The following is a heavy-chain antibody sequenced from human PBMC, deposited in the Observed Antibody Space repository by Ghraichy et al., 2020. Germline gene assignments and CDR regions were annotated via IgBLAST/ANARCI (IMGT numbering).Heavy chain of an antibody. V-gene: IGHV4-39*01. D-gene: IGHD3-10*02. CDR1: GDSISSSGYY. J-gene: IGHJ3*02. Sequence: SETLSLTCTVSGDSISSSGYYWGCIHQPPGKGLEWIGSFYYGGRTYYNPSLKSQVTISVDASQNQFSLNLSSVTAADTAVYYCVRSETMFDAFDIWGQGTLVTVSS. CDR3: VRSETMFDAFDI. CDR2: FYYGGRT.